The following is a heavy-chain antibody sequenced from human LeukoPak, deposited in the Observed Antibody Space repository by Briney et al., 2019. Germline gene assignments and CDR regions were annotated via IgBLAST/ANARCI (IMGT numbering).Heavy chain of an antibody. CDR3: ARALTYYDSSGYLYYFDY. Sequence: GGSLRLSCAASGFTFSSYWMSWVRQAPGKGLEWVANIKQDGSEKYYVDSVKGRFTISRDNAKNSLYLQMNSLRAEDTAVYYCARALTYYDSSGYLYYFDYWGQGTLVTASS. V-gene: IGHV3-7*01. J-gene: IGHJ4*02. CDR1: GFTFSSYW. D-gene: IGHD3-22*01. CDR2: IKQDGSEK.